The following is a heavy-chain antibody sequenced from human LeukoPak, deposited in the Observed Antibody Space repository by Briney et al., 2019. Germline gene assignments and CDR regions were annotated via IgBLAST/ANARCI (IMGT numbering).Heavy chain of an antibody. CDR3: ARERIAAAVYYFDY. V-gene: IGHV5-10-1*01. CDR1: GYSFTSYW. Sequence: GESLKISCKGSGYSFTSYWISWVRQMPGKGLEWMGRIDPRDSYTTYSPSFQGHVTISADKSISTAYLQWSSLKASDTAMYYCARERIAAAVYYFDYWGQGTLVTVSA. J-gene: IGHJ4*02. CDR2: IDPRDSYT. D-gene: IGHD6-13*01.